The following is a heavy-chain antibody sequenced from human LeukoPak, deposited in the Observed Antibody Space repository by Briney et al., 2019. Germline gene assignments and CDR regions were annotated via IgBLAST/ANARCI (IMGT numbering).Heavy chain of an antibody. V-gene: IGHV3-48*04. CDR2: ISSSSGTI. CDR3: ARDQDYGDYAVDY. J-gene: IGHJ4*02. Sequence: GGSLRLSCAVAGFTFINYWMSWVSQAPGKGLEWVAYISSSSGTIYYTDSVKGRFTISRDNAKNSLYLQMNSLRAEDTAVYYCARDQDYGDYAVDYWGQGTLVTVSS. CDR1: GFTFINYW. D-gene: IGHD4-17*01.